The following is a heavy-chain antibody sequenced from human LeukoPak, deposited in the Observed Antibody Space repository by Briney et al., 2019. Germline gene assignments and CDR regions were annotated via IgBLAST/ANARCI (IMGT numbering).Heavy chain of an antibody. CDR1: GVSVSSGSYY. Sequence: PSETLSLTCTVSGVSVSSGSYYWSWLRQPPGKGLEWIGYIYYSGSTNYNPSLKSRVTISVDTSKNQFSLKLSSVTAADTAVYYCARASVTTYLPHFDYWGQGTLVTVSS. CDR3: ARASVTTYLPHFDY. D-gene: IGHD4-17*01. J-gene: IGHJ4*02. V-gene: IGHV4-61*01. CDR2: IYYSGST.